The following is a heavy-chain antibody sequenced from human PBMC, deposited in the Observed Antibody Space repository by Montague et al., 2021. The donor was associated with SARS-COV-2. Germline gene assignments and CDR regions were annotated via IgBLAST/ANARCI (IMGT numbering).Heavy chain of an antibody. V-gene: IGHV4-39*02. Sequence: SETLSLTCTVSGGSITNNIDYWAWIRQPPGKGLEWIGSLYYTGNTXYNPSLKSRVTISVVTSKNHFTLKLSSVTAAETAVYYCARLKRYFDSSGSPSAFDFWGQGTKVTVSS. CDR2: LYYTGNT. D-gene: IGHD3-22*01. CDR3: ARLKRYFDSSGSPSAFDF. J-gene: IGHJ3*01. CDR1: GGSITNNIDY.